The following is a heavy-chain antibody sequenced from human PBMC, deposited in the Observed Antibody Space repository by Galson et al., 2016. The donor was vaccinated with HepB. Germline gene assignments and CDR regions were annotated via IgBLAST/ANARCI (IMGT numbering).Heavy chain of an antibody. CDR3: ARDPPGDQGLDQ. D-gene: IGHD7-27*01. Sequence: CAISGDSVSSNSAAWNWIRQSPSRGLEWLGRTYYRSKWHNDYAVSVESRITIIPDTSRNQFSLQLNSVTPGDTAVYHCARDPPGDQGLDQWGQGTLVTVSS. J-gene: IGHJ4*02. V-gene: IGHV6-1*01. CDR1: GDSVSSNSAA. CDR2: TYYRSKWHN.